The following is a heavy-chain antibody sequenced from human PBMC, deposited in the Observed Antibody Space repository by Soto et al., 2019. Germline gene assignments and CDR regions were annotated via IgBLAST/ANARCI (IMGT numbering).Heavy chain of an antibody. CDR2: ISFSSDTI. J-gene: IGHJ4*02. V-gene: IGHV3-48*01. CDR1: GFTFSSYS. CDR3: ARDLGWELLLDY. D-gene: IGHD2-15*01. Sequence: EVQLVESGGGLVQPGQSLRLSCAASGFTFSSYSMNWVRQAPGKGLEWVSYISFSSDTIYYVDSVKGRFTISRDSAKNSLYLQMNSLRAEDTAVYYCARDLGWELLLDYWGQGTLVTVSS.